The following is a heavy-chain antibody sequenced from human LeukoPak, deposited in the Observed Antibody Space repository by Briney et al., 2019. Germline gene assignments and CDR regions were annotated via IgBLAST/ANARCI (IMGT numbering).Heavy chain of an antibody. V-gene: IGHV4-34*01. J-gene: IGHJ5*02. D-gene: IGHD3-3*01. Sequence: SETVSLTCAVYGGSFSGYYWSWIRQPPGKGLEWIGEINHSGSTNYNPSLKSRVTISVDTSKNQFSLKLSSVTAADTAVYYCARQRRYDFWSGYQYNWFDPWGQGTLVTVSS. CDR1: GGSFSGYY. CDR3: ARQRRYDFWSGYQYNWFDP. CDR2: INHSGST.